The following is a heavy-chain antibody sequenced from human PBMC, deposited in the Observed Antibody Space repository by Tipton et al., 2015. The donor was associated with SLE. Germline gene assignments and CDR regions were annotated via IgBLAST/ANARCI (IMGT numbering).Heavy chain of an antibody. D-gene: IGHD3-10*01. Sequence: TLSLTCTASGGSISSGSYYWSWIRQPAGKGLEWIGRIYTSGSTNYNPSLKSRVTISVDTSKNQFSLKLSSVTAADTAVYYCAREGRGWDDYWGQGTLVTVSS. CDR2: IYTSGST. CDR3: AREGRGWDDY. J-gene: IGHJ4*02. CDR1: GGSISSGSYY. V-gene: IGHV4-61*02.